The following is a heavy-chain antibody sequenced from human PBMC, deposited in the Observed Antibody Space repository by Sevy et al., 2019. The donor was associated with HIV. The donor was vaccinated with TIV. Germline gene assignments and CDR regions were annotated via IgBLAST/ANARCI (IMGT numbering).Heavy chain of an antibody. CDR3: ARDGADCGDGTCYSGPREAFDI. Sequence: ASVKVSCKASGYTFTDHYIHWVRQAPGQGPEWMGWFNPNSGGTKYAQKFQGGVTMTGDTSISSAYMELTRRTGDDTAVYYCARDGADCGDGTCYSGPREAFDIWGQGTMVTVSS. V-gene: IGHV1-2*02. CDR2: FNPNSGGT. J-gene: IGHJ3*02. D-gene: IGHD2-15*01. CDR1: GYTFTDHY.